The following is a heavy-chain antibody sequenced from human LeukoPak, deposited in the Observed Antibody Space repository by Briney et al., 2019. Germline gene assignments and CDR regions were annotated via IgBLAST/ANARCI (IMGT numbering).Heavy chain of an antibody. V-gene: IGHV3-74*01. D-gene: IGHD3-10*01. CDR1: GFTFSSHW. CDR3: ATWRGSGSYGGYFDY. CDR2: INSDGSSI. J-gene: IGHJ4*02. Sequence: PGGSLRLSCAASGFTFSSHWMHWVRQAPGKGLVWVSRINSDGSSISYADSVKGRFTISRDNSKNTLYLQMNSLRVEDTAVYYCATWRGSGSYGGYFDYWGQGTPVTVSS.